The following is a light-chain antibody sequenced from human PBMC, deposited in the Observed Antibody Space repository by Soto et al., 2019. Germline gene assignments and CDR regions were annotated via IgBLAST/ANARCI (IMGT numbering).Light chain of an antibody. J-gene: IGKJ2*01. CDR3: QLSYGIHPMYP. Sequence: DIQMTQSPSSLSASVGDRVTITCRASQNIGTYLNWYQHKPGNGPSLLIYAASSLQSGVPSRFSGSGSGTDFTRTISSLQPDDFGTYYCQLSYGIHPMYPFGQGNKVEIK. CDR2: AAS. CDR1: QNIGTY. V-gene: IGKV1-39*01.